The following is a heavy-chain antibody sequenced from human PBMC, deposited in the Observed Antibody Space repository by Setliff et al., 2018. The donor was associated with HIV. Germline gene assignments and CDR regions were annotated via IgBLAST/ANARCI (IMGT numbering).Heavy chain of an antibody. CDR1: GGSISSGGYY. V-gene: IGHV4-31*03. CDR3: ARARGLQDSGYDYVLYYFDY. CDR2: IFYNENT. Sequence: SETLSLTCTVSGGSISSGGYYWNWIRQHPGKGLEWIGYIFYNENTQYDPSLKSRVSMSVDTSKNQFSLNLRTVTAADTAVYYCARARGLQDSGYDYVLYYFDYWGQGTLVTVSS. D-gene: IGHD5-12*01. J-gene: IGHJ4*02.